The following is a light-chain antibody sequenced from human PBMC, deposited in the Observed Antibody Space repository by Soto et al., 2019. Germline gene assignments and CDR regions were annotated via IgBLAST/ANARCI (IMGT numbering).Light chain of an antibody. V-gene: IGLV3-21*02. CDR1: DIGGKS. J-gene: IGLJ1*01. CDR3: QLWDRATDHYV. CDR2: DND. Sequence: SYVVTQPPSVSVAPGQTATITCEGNDIGGKSVHWYQQRPGQAPLLVLYDNDDRPSGIPERFSGFNSGDMATLTISGVGAGDEADYYCQLWDRATDHYVFATGTKVTVL.